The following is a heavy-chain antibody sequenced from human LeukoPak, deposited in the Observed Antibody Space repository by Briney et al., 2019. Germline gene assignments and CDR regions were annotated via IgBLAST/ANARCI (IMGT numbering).Heavy chain of an antibody. D-gene: IGHD3-3*01. V-gene: IGHV1-2*02. J-gene: IGHJ4*02. CDR1: GYTFTGYY. Sequence: ASVKVSCKASGYTFTGYYMHWVRQAPGQGLEWMGWINPNSGGTDYAQKFQGRVTMTRDTSSTTAYMEVSRLRSDDTAVYYCVRGGALYYDFWDWGQGTLVIVSS. CDR3: VRGGALYYDFWD. CDR2: INPNSGGT.